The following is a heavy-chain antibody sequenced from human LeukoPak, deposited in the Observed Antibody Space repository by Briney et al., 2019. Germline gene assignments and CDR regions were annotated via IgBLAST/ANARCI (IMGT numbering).Heavy chain of an antibody. CDR3: TRDQPFSSFDH. J-gene: IGHJ4*02. D-gene: IGHD6-13*01. CDR2: IGGTNGYS. CDR1: GFPFSSHT. V-gene: IGHV3-21*01. Sequence: GGSLKLSCAASGFPFSSHTVNWVRQAPGKGLEWVSSIGGTNGYSFYAHTLKGRFTISRDNAKNSLSLIMNNLRAEDTAVYYCTRDQPFSSFDHWGQGILVTVSS.